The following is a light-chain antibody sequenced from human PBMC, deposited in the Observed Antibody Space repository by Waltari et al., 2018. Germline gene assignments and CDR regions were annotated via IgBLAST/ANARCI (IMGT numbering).Light chain of an antibody. CDR1: SSDVGGYSL. V-gene: IGLV2-23*01. CDR3: CSYVRNVTWV. CDR2: EDS. J-gene: IGLJ3*02. Sequence: QSALTQPASVSGSPGQSITLSCIGSSSDVGGYSLVSWYQQHPGKAPKLMIYEDSKRPAGVSNRLSGLQTGNTASLTISGLQAEDEADYYCCSYVRNVTWVFGGGTKLTVL.